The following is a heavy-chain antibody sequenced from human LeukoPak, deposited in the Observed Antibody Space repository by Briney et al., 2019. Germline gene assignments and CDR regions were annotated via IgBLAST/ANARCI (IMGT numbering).Heavy chain of an antibody. CDR1: GYTFSNFG. CDR2: ISGNNDNP. V-gene: IGHV1-18*01. Sequence: ASVKVSCKASGYTFSNFGISWVRQAPGQGLEWMGWISGNNDNPNYGQKFQGRLTVTTDSSTSTAYMELRNLRSDDTAVYYCARDGTSTDDYWSQGTLVTVSS. D-gene: IGHD2-2*01. CDR3: ARDGTSTDDY. J-gene: IGHJ4*02.